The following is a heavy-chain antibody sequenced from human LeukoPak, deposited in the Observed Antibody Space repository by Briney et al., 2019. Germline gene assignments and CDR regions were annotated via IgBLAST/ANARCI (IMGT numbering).Heavy chain of an antibody. D-gene: IGHD3-3*01. CDR1: GSSISSGYY. J-gene: IGHJ4*02. CDR3: AKDLLFQFDSDNRRKRTPSPRVPSSNYDFWSGIGDY. Sequence: SETLSLTCTVSGSSISSGYYWGWIRQPPGKGLEWIGSIYHSGSTYYNPSLKSRVTISVDTSKNQFSLRLSSVTAADTAVYYCAKDLLFQFDSDNRRKRTPSPRVPSSNYDFWSGIGDYWGQGTLVTVSS. V-gene: IGHV4-38-2*02. CDR2: IYHSGST.